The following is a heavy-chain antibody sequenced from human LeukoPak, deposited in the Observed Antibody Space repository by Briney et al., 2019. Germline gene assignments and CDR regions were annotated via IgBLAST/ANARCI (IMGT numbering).Heavy chain of an antibody. CDR1: GFTFSSYS. CDR2: ISSSNSSI. V-gene: IGHV3-48*02. D-gene: IGHD6-19*01. CDR3: ARSPSSRPSSRRNWFDP. Sequence: GGSLRLSCAASGFTFSSYSMNWVRQAPGKGLEWVSYISSSNSSIYYADSVKGRFTISRDNAKNSLYLQMNSLGDEDTAVYYCARSPSSRPSSRRNWFDPWGQGTLVTVSS. J-gene: IGHJ5*02.